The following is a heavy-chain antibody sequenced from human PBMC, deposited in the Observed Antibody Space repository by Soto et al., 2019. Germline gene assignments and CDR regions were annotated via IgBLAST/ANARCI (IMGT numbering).Heavy chain of an antibody. CDR2: IVVGSGNT. CDR3: AAEQRDGYGY. D-gene: IGHD5-18*01. CDR1: GFTFTRSA. J-gene: IGHJ4*02. Sequence: QMQLVQSGPEVKKPGSSVKVSCKASGFTFTRSAVQWVRQARGQRLEWIGWIVVGSGNTNYAQKFQERVTITRDMSTSTAYMELSSLRSEDTAVYYCAAEQRDGYGYWGQGTLVTVSS. V-gene: IGHV1-58*01.